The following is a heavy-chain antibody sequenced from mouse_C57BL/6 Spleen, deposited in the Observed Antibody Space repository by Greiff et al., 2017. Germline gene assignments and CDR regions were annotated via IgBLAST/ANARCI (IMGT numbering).Heavy chain of an antibody. J-gene: IGHJ2*01. Sequence: VQLQQPGTELVKPGASVKLSCKASGYTFTSYWMHWVKQRPGQGLEWIGNINPSNGGTNYNEKFKSKATLTVDKSSSTAYMQLSSLTSEDSAVYYCARPDYYGSPYFDYWGQGTTLTVSS. CDR2: INPSNGGT. V-gene: IGHV1-53*01. D-gene: IGHD1-1*01. CDR1: GYTFTSYW. CDR3: ARPDYYGSPYFDY.